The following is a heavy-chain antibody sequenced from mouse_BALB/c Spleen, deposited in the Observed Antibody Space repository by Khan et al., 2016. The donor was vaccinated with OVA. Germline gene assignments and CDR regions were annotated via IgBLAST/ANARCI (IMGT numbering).Heavy chain of an antibody. J-gene: IGHJ3*01. Sequence: EVQLQESGPSLVKPSQTLSLTCSVTGDSITTGYWNWIRKFPGNKLEYMGYIIYTGYTYYNPSLKSRISITRQTSNNQYYLKLNAVTDDDTATYYCARSTYRYAFVYWGQGTLVTVSA. CDR2: IIYTGYT. V-gene: IGHV3-8*02. CDR1: GDSITTGY. D-gene: IGHD2-14*01. CDR3: ARSTYRYAFVY.